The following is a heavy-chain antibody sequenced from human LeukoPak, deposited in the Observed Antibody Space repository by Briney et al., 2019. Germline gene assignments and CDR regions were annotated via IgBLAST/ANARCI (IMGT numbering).Heavy chain of an antibody. CDR1: GFTFSSYA. J-gene: IGHJ6*03. CDR2: ISGSGGST. V-gene: IGHV3-23*01. Sequence: GGSLRLSCAASGFTFSSYAMSWVRQAPGKGLEWVSAISGSGGSTYYADSVKGRFTISRDNSKNTLYLQMNSLRAEDTAVYYCANIPITIFQYYYMDVWGKGTTVTVSS. D-gene: IGHD3-3*01. CDR3: ANIPITIFQYYYMDV.